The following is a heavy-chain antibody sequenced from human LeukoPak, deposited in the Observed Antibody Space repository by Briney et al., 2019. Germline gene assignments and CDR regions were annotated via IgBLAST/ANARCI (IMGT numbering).Heavy chain of an antibody. Sequence: GGSLRLSCAASGFTFDDYGMSWVCHAPGKGLEWVSGINWNGGSTGYADSVKGRFTISRDNAKNSLYLQMNSLRAEDTALYYCARGGGAGYNAYYFDYWGQGTLVTVSS. CDR1: GFTFDDYG. CDR2: INWNGGST. J-gene: IGHJ4*02. CDR3: ARGGGAGYNAYYFDY. D-gene: IGHD5-24*01. V-gene: IGHV3-20*04.